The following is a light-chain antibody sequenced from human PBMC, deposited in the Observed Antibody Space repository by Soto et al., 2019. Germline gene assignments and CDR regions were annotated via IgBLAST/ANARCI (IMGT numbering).Light chain of an antibody. CDR2: EGS. V-gene: IGLV2-23*01. CDR3: CSYAGSSTLV. Sequence: QSVLTQPASVSGSPGQSITISCTGTSSDVGSYKLVSWYQQNPGKAPKVMIYEGSKRPSGVSNRFSGSKSGNTASLTISGLQAEDEADYYCCSYAGSSTLVFGGGTKLTVL. CDR1: SSDVGSYKL. J-gene: IGLJ2*01.